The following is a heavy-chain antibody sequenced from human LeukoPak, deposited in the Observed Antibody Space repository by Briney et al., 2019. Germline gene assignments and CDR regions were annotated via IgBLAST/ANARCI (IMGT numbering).Heavy chain of an antibody. CDR1: GYTFTSYD. Sequence: ASVKVSCKASGYTFTSYDINWVRQATGQGLEWRGWMNPNSGNTGYAQKFQGRVTITRNTSISTAYMELSSLRSEDTAVYYCARGNVLRFLEWLFSAFDIWGQGTMVTVSS. CDR3: ARGNVLRFLEWLFSAFDI. V-gene: IGHV1-8*03. CDR2: MNPNSGNT. J-gene: IGHJ3*02. D-gene: IGHD3-3*01.